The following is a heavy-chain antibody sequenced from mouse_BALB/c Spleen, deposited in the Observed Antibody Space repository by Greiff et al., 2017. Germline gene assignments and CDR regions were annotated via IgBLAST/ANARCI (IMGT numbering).Heavy chain of an antibody. CDR1: GFTFSSYA. J-gene: IGHJ2*01. CDR3: ARDGSSYRDFDY. D-gene: IGHD1-1*01. V-gene: IGHV5-6-5*01. Sequence: EVQLVESGGGLVKPGGSLKLSCAASGFTFSSYAMSWVRQTPEKRLEWVASISSGGSTYYPDSVKGRFTISRDNARNILYLQMSSLRSEDTAMYYCARDGSSYRDFDYWGQGTTLTVSS. CDR2: ISSGGST.